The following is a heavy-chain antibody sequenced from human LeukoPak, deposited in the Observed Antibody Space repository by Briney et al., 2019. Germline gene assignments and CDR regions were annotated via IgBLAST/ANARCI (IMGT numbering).Heavy chain of an antibody. D-gene: IGHD3-3*01. Sequence: GGSLRLSCAASGFTFSSYAMSWVRQAPGKGLEWVSAISGSGGSTYYADSVKGRFTISRDNSREKLYLQMNSLRVEDAAVYYCARARSYDFWSFMDVWGKGTTVTVSS. CDR1: GFTFSSYA. CDR2: ISGSGGST. J-gene: IGHJ6*03. V-gene: IGHV3-23*01. CDR3: ARARSYDFWSFMDV.